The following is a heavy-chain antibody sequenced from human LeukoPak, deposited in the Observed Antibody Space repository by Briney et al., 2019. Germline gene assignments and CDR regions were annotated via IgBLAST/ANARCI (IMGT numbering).Heavy chain of an antibody. CDR1: GFIFSRYA. V-gene: IGHV3-23*01. Sequence: GGSLRLSCAASGFIFSRYAMSWVRQAPGKGLEWVSAISGSGGTTYYADSVKGRFTISRDNSKNTLYLQMNSLRAEDTAVYYCARETYYGSGSHFDYWGQGTLVTVSS. CDR2: ISGSGGTT. D-gene: IGHD3-10*01. J-gene: IGHJ4*02. CDR3: ARETYYGSGSHFDY.